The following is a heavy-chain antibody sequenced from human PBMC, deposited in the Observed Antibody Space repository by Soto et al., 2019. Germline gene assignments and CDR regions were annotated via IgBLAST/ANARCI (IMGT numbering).Heavy chain of an antibody. J-gene: IGHJ6*03. D-gene: IGHD2-15*01. CDR1: GGSISSSSYY. V-gene: IGHV4-39*01. CDR3: ARHYCSGGSCYYYYYYYMDV. CDR2: IYYSGST. Sequence: QLQLQESGPGLVKPSETLSLTCTVSGGSISSSSYYWGWIRQPPGKGLEWIGSIYYSGSTYYNPSSKRRVTISVDTSKNQFSLKLSSVTAADTAGYYCARHYCSGGSCYYYYYYYMDVWGKGTTVTVSS.